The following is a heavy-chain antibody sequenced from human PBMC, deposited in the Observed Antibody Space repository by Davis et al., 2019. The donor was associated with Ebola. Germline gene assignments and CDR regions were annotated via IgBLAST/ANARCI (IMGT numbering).Heavy chain of an antibody. J-gene: IGHJ4*02. CDR3: ARDVAGGPLDY. D-gene: IGHD2-8*02. CDR2: ISANSNFR. Sequence: GESLKISCTASGPDFYKYTMTWARQAPGKGLQWVSSISANSNFRYYGDSVDGRFAVSRDNAKNSLYLQMNSLRAEDTAIYYCARDVAGGPLDYWGQGTLVTVSS. CDR1: GPDFYKYT. V-gene: IGHV3-21*04.